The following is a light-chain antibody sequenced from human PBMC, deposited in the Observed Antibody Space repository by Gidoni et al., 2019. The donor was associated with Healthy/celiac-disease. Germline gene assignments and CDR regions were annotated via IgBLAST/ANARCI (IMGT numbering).Light chain of an antibody. CDR2: EVS. Sequence: QSALTPPASVSGSPGQSITISCTGTSSAVGGYKYVSWYQQNPGNAPKLMLYEVSKRPSGVSNRFSGSKSGNTASLTISGLQAEDDADYYFSSYTSISTVVFGGGTKLTVL. CDR1: SSAVGGYKY. J-gene: IGLJ2*01. V-gene: IGLV2-14*01. CDR3: SSYTSISTVV.